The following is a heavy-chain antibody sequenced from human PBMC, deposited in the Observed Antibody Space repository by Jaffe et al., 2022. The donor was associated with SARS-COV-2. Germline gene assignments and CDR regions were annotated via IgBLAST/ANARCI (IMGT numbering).Heavy chain of an antibody. Sequence: EVQLVESGGGLVQPGGSLRLSCAASGFTFSNYWMLWVRQAPGKGLVWVSRINSDGSSTSYADSVKGRFTISRDNAKNTLYLQMNSLRAEDTAVYYCARDLVGAHNGMDVWGQGTTVTVSS. CDR2: INSDGSST. V-gene: IGHV3-74*01. CDR3: ARDLVGAHNGMDV. J-gene: IGHJ6*02. CDR1: GFTFSNYW. D-gene: IGHD1-26*01.